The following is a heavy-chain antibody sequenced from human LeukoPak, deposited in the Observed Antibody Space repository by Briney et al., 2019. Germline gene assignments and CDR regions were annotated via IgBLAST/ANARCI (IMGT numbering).Heavy chain of an antibody. CDR3: ARVPQGYSSGWYWRTISVFDY. Sequence: ASVKVSCKASGYTFTGYYMHWVRQAPGQGLEWMGWMNPNSGNTGYAQKFQGRVTITRNTSISTAYMELSSLRSEDTAVYYCARVPQGYSSGWYWRTISVFDYWGQGTLVTVSS. D-gene: IGHD6-19*01. J-gene: IGHJ4*02. CDR1: GYTFTGYY. CDR2: MNPNSGNT. V-gene: IGHV1-8*03.